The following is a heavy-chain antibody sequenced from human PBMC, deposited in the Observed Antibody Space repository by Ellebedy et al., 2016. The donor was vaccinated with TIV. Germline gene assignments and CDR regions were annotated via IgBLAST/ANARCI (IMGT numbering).Heavy chain of an antibody. D-gene: IGHD3-9*01. Sequence: SGPTLVKPTQTLTLTCTFSGFSLSTTAVGVGWIRQPPGKALEWLAFIYWDENKYYSPSLKSRLTITKDTSKNQVVLTVTNMDPVDTATYYCVHGQGWLLDYWGQGTLVTVSS. V-gene: IGHV2-5*02. J-gene: IGHJ4*02. CDR2: IYWDENK. CDR1: GFSLSTTAVG. CDR3: VHGQGWLLDY.